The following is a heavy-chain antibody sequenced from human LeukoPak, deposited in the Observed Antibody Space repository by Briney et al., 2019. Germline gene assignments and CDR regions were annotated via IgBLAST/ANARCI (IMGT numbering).Heavy chain of an antibody. CDR2: IFNTGNT. Sequence: SETLSLTCSVSGGSLNSHYWSWIRQPPGKRLEWIGYIFNTGNTNYNPSLGSQVTMSVDASRDQFFLRLSSVTAADTAIYYCATRPAGTSWYGVFDYWSQGTLVTVSS. J-gene: IGHJ4*02. V-gene: IGHV4-59*11. CDR1: GGSLNSHY. D-gene: IGHD3-10*01. CDR3: ATRPAGTSWYGVFDY.